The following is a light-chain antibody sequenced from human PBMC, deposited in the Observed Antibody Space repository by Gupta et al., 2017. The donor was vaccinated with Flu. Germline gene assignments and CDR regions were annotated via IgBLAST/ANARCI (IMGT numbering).Light chain of an antibody. V-gene: IGKV3-11*01. CDR1: QSVSSD. J-gene: IGKJ4*01. Sequence: EIVLTQSPATLSLSPGERATLSCRTSQSVSSDVAWYKQKPGQAPRLLIYVTSTRATGIPARFSGSGSRTDFTLTISILEPEDFAVYYCQQRTNWTRVFTFGGGTKVEIK. CDR2: VTS. CDR3: QQRTNWTRVFT.